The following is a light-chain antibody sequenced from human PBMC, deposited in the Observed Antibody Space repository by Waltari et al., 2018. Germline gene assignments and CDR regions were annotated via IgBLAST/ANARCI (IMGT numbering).Light chain of an antibody. V-gene: IGLV1-47*01. CDR1: TSNVESHY. J-gene: IGLJ3*02. CDR3: GARDDSVTGPWV. CDR2: RND. Sequence: QSVLTQPPSASGTPGQTVTISCSGHTSNVESHYVHWYQQLPGMAPKLLLYRNDQRPSGVPDRFSGSKSETSASLAITGLRAEDEADYYCGARDDSVTGPWVFGGGTRLTVL.